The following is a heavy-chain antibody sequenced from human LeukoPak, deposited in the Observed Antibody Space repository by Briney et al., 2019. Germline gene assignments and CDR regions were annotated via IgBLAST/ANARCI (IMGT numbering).Heavy chain of an antibody. CDR1: GFTFSSYA. CDR3: AKAREALGYCSGGSCYSVDY. CDR2: ISSSGGST. Sequence: GGSLRLSCAASGFTFSSYAVSWVRQAPGKGLEWVSSISSSGGSTYYADSVKGRFTISRDNSKNTLYLQMNSLRAEDTAVYYCAKAREALGYCSGGSCYSVDYWGQGTLVTVSS. D-gene: IGHD2-15*01. J-gene: IGHJ4*02. V-gene: IGHV3-23*01.